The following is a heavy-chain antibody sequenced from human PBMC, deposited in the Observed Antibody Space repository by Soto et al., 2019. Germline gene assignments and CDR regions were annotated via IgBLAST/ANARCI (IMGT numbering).Heavy chain of an antibody. Sequence: GASVKVSCKASGGTFSSYAISWVRQAPGQGLEWMGGSIPIFGTANYAQKFQGRVTITADESTSTAYMELSSLRSEDTAVYYCARRGVGARGDYYGMDVWGQGTTVTVSS. D-gene: IGHD1-26*01. CDR2: SIPIFGTA. J-gene: IGHJ6*02. CDR1: GGTFSSYA. CDR3: ARRGVGARGDYYGMDV. V-gene: IGHV1-69*13.